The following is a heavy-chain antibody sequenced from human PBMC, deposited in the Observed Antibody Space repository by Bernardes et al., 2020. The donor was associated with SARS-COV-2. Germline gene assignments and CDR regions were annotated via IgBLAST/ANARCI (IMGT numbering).Heavy chain of an antibody. CDR1: GFTSSSYW. D-gene: IGHD3-10*01. Sequence: GGSLRLSCGASGFTSSSYWMHWVRQAPGKGLVWVSRISGDGSNTIYADSVKGRFTISRDSSKNTVYLQMNSLRGEDTAVYYCARKTGHDYGMDVWGQGTTVTVS. V-gene: IGHV3-74*01. CDR3: ARKTGHDYGMDV. CDR2: ISGDGSNT. J-gene: IGHJ6*02.